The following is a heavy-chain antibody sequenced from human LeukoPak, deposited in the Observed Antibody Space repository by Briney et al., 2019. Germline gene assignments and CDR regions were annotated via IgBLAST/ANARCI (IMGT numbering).Heavy chain of an antibody. D-gene: IGHD1-26*01. CDR2: ISSSSSYI. Sequence: GGCLRLSCAASVFTFSSYSMKWVRQAPRKGQEWVSSISSSSSYIYYADSVKGRFTISRDNAKNSLYLQMSSLRAEDTAVYYCASAENSGSYFVDYWGQGTLVTVSS. CDR3: ASAENSGSYFVDY. CDR1: VFTFSSYS. V-gene: IGHV3-21*01. J-gene: IGHJ4*02.